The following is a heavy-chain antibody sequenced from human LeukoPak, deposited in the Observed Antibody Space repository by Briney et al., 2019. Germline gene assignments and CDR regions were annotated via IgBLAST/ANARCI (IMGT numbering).Heavy chain of an antibody. CDR3: ARLSIVVMTAPAI. CDR1: GFTFSGYS. CDR2: ISSSGSNI. D-gene: IGHD2-21*02. Sequence: GGSLRLSCAASGFTFSGYSMNWVRQAPGKGLEWISYISSSGSNIYYADSVKGRFTISRDNAKNSLYLQMNSLRAEDTAVYYCARLSIVVMTAPAIWGQGTMVTVSS. J-gene: IGHJ3*02. V-gene: IGHV3-48*04.